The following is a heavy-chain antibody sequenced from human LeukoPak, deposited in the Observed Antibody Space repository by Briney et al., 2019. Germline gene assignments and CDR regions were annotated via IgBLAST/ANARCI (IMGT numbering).Heavy chain of an antibody. CDR3: ARVGGYSGYAVI. D-gene: IGHD5-12*01. CDR2: IYYSGST. V-gene: IGHV4-61*01. Sequence: SETLSLTCAVSGYSITSGYYWSWIRQPPGKGLEWIGYIYYSGSTNYSPSLKSRVTISVDTSKNQFSLKLSSVTAADTAVYYCARVGGYSGYAVIWGQGTPVTVSS. CDR1: GYSITSGYY. J-gene: IGHJ4*02.